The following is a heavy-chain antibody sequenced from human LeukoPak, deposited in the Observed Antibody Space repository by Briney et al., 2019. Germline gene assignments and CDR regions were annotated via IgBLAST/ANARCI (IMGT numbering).Heavy chain of an antibody. V-gene: IGHV3-21*01. CDR1: GFTFSSYS. D-gene: IGHD6-13*01. J-gene: IGHJ4*02. Sequence: GGSLRLSCAASGFTFSSYSMNWVRQAPGKGLEWVSSIGSSSSYIYYADSVKGRFTISRDNAKNSLYLQMNSLRAEDTAVYYCARPSAGLDYWGQGTLVTVSS. CDR2: IGSSSSYI. CDR3: ARPSAGLDY.